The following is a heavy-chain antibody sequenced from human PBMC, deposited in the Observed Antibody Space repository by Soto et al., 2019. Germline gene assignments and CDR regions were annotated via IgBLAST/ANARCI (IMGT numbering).Heavy chain of an antibody. CDR2: IYYSGST. CDR3: ARAVLWGYSSVRNAFDI. D-gene: IGHD5-18*01. CDR1: GGSISSGDYY. V-gene: IGHV4-30-4*01. J-gene: IGHJ3*02. Sequence: SETLSLTCTVSGGSISSGDYYWSWIRQPPGKGLEWIGYIYYSGSTYYNPSLKSRVTISVDTSKNQFSLKLSSVTAADTAVYYCARAVLWGYSSVRNAFDIWGQGTMVTVSS.